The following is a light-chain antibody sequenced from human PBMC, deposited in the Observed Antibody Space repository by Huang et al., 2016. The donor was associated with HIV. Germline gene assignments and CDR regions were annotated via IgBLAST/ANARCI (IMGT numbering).Light chain of an antibody. CDR3: QQFGSSPPYS. CDR2: GAS. CDR1: QSVTRNY. Sequence: EIVLTQSPDTLSLSPGERATVSCRASQSVTRNYLAWYQQRPGQAPKLLIYGASTRATGIPDRFSGSGSGTDFTLTISRLAPEDFAVYYCQQFGSSPPYSFGQGTVLEIK. V-gene: IGKV3-20*01. J-gene: IGKJ2*03.